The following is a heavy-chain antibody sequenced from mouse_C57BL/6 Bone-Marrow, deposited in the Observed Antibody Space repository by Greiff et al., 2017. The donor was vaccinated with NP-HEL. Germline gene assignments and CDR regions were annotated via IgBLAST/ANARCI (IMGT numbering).Heavy chain of an antibody. J-gene: IGHJ4*01. CDR1: GYTFTSYW. V-gene: IGHV1-64*01. CDR2: IHPNSGST. D-gene: IGHD2-5*01. Sequence: QVQLKQPGAELVKPGASVKLSCKASGYTFTSYWMHWVKQRPGQGLVWIGMIHPNSGSTNYNEKFKSKATLTVDKSSSTAYMQLSSLTSEDSAVYYCASYYSNYYAMDYWGQGTSVTVSS. CDR3: ASYYSNYYAMDY.